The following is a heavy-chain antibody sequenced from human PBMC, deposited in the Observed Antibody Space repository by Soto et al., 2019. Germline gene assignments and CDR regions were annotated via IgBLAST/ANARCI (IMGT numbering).Heavy chain of an antibody. CDR3: ARGRGSWAYYYYYGMDV. CDR2: MNPNSGNT. D-gene: IGHD6-13*01. Sequence: ASVKVSCKASGGTFSSYAISWVRQAPGQGLEWMGWMNPNSGNTGYAQKFQGRVTMTRNTSISTAYMELSSLRSEDTAVYYCARGRGSWAYYYYYGMDVWGQGTTVTVSS. J-gene: IGHJ6*02. CDR1: GGTFSSYA. V-gene: IGHV1-8*02.